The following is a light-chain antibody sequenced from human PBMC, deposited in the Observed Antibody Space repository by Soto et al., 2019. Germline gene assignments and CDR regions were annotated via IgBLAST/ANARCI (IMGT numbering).Light chain of an antibody. Sequence: QPVLTQPPSVSGAPGQRVTISCTGSSSNIGAGYDVHWYQQLPGTAPKLLIYGNTNRPSGVPDRFSGSKSGTSASLAITGLQAEDEADYYCQSYDSSLSVYVFGTGTKVTVL. V-gene: IGLV1-40*01. CDR2: GNT. J-gene: IGLJ1*01. CDR3: QSYDSSLSVYV. CDR1: SSNIGAGYD.